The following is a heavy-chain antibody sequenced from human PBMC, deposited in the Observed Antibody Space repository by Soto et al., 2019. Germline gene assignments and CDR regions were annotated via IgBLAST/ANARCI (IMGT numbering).Heavy chain of an antibody. J-gene: IGHJ6*02. Sequence: SVKVSCKASGGTFSSYAISWVRQAPGQGLEWMGGIIPIFGTANYAQKFQGRVTITADESTSTAYMEPSSLRSEDTAVYYCASPYYSSTSCTIYYYYGMDVWGQGTTVTVSS. CDR3: ASPYYSSTSCTIYYYYGMDV. CDR1: GGTFSSYA. D-gene: IGHD2-2*01. V-gene: IGHV1-69*13. CDR2: IIPIFGTA.